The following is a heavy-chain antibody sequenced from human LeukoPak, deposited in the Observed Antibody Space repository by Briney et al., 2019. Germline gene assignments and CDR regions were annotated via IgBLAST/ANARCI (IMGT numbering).Heavy chain of an antibody. J-gene: IGHJ5*02. D-gene: IGHD1-26*01. CDR3: ARRGGHTWDVGNWFDP. CDR2: TSHSGIS. V-gene: IGHV4-39*01. CDR1: GDSIRSSSF. Sequence: KASETLSLTCSVSGDSIRSSSFWGWIRHPPGMGLEWIASTSHSGISYYNPFLRSRVGVSADTSKNQLSLRLISVTAADTATYCCARRGGHTWDVGNWFDPWGQGILVIVSS.